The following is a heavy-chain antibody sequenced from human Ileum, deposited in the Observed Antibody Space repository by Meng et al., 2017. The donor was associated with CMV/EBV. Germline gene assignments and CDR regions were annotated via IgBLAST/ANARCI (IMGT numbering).Heavy chain of an antibody. CDR3: ARENTAVPGGDS. CDR1: GFTFSSYA. D-gene: IGHD6-19*01. Sequence: GESLKISCAASGFTFSSYAMSWLRQAPGKGLEWVARISSGGDTAIYGDSVKGRFTISRDNAKNSLYLQMNSLRVEDTALYFCARENTAVPGGDSWGQGTLVTVSS. V-gene: IGHV3-23*01. J-gene: IGHJ4*02. CDR2: ISSGGDTA.